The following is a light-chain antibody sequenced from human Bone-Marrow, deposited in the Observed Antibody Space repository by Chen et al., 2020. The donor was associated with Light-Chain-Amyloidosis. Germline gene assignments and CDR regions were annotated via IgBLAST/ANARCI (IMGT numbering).Light chain of an antibody. V-gene: IGLV2-14*01. CDR2: AVS. CDR3: SSFTSSSSYV. Sequence: SALTQPASVSGSSGQSITISCTGTSGDVGTYTYVSWYKQHPGKAPKVLIYAVSNRPSGVSNRFSGSTSGNTASLTSSGLQAEDEADYYCSSFTSSSSYVFGPGTKVPVL. J-gene: IGLJ1*01. CDR1: SGDVGTYTY.